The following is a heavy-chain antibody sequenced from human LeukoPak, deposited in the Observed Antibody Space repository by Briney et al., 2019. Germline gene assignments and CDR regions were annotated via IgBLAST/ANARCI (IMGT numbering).Heavy chain of an antibody. CDR3: ARGLTVFGVVNDAFDI. CDR1: GFTFSNYW. Sequence: QAGGSLRLSCVASGFTFSNYWMNWVRHAPGKGLVWVSRIDSDGSSRSYTDAVKGRFTISRDNAKNTRYLQMNSLRGEDTAVYYCARGLTVFGVVNDAFDIWGQGTMVTVSS. J-gene: IGHJ3*02. D-gene: IGHD3-3*01. V-gene: IGHV3-74*01. CDR2: IDSDGSSR.